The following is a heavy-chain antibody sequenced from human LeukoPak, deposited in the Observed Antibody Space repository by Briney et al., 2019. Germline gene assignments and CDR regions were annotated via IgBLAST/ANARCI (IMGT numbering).Heavy chain of an antibody. CDR1: GYTLTELS. CDR3: ARDGVDCSSTSCPFDY. CDR2: FDPEDGET. J-gene: IGHJ4*02. V-gene: IGHV1-24*01. Sequence: ASVKVSCKVSGYTLTELSMHWVRQAPGKGLEWMGGFDPEDGETIYAQKFQGRVTMTEDTSTDTAYMELSSLRSEDTAVYYCARDGVDCSSTSCPFDYWGQGTLVTVSS. D-gene: IGHD2-2*01.